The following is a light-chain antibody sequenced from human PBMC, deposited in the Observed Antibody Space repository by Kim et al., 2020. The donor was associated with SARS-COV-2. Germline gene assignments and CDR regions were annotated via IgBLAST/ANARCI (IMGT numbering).Light chain of an antibody. CDR1: SSDVGSYNL. CDR2: EID. Sequence: GQSITISCTGASSDVGSYNLVSWYQQHPGKAPKLMIYEIDKRPSGVSNRFSGSKSGNTASLTISGLQTEDEDDYYCCSCAGSSTYVFGTGTKVTVL. CDR3: CSCAGSSTYV. J-gene: IGLJ1*01. V-gene: IGLV2-23*02.